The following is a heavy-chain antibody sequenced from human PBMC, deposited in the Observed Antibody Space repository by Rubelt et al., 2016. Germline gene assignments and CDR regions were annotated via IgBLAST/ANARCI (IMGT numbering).Heavy chain of an antibody. CDR3: AKWLEWAYGMDV. D-gene: IGHD3-3*01. V-gene: IGHV3-21*04. Sequence: LRLSCAASGFTFSTYSMNWVRQAPGKGLEWVSSISSSSSYIYYADSVKGRFTISRDNAKNSLYLQLNSLRAEDTAICYCAKWLEWAYGMDVWGQGTTVTVSS. CDR1: GFTFSTYS. CDR2: ISSSSSYI. J-gene: IGHJ6*02.